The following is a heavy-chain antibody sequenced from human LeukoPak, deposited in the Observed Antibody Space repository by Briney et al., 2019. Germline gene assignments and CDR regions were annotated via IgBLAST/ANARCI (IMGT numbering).Heavy chain of an antibody. J-gene: IGHJ5*02. CDR2: ISYDGSNK. CDR1: GFTFRSYA. CDR3: AREGYSSSWYGWFDP. D-gene: IGHD6-13*01. V-gene: IGHV3-30*04. Sequence: GGSLRLSCAASGFTFRSYAMHWVRQAPGKGLEGVAVISYDGSNKYYADSVKGRFTISRDNSKNTLYLQMNSLRAEDTAVYYCAREGYSSSWYGWFDPWGQGTLVTVSS.